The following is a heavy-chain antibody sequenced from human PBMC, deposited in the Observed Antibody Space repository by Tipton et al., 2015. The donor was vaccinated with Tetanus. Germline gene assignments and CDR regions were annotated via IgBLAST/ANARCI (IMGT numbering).Heavy chain of an antibody. CDR2: IDPNSGGT. V-gene: IGHV1-2*02. CDR1: GYTFTGYY. Sequence: QLVQSGAEVKKPGASVKVSCKASGYTFTGYYMYWVRQAPGQGLEWMGWIDPNSGGTIYAQKFQGRVTRTRDTSISTAYMELRRLSSDDTAVYYCARDRGDYIYYGMDVWGPGTTVTVSS. J-gene: IGHJ6*02. CDR3: ARDRGDYIYYGMDV.